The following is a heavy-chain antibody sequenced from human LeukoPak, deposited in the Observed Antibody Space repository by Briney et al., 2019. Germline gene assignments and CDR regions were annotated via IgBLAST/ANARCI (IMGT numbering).Heavy chain of an antibody. CDR3: AKHYMGSSYNRAVDY. D-gene: IGHD3-10*01. CDR2: INHSGST. Sequence: SETLSLTCTVSGVSFSAYYWSWIRQPPGKGLEWIGEINHSGSTKYNPSLKSRVTISVDTSKNQFSLKLSSVTAADTAVYYCAKHYMGSSYNRAVDYWGQGTLVTVSS. J-gene: IGHJ4*02. V-gene: IGHV4-34*01. CDR1: GVSFSAYY.